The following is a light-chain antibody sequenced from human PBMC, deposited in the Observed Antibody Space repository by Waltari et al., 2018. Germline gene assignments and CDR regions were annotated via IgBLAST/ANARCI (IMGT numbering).Light chain of an antibody. CDR1: RSVLYSSNNKNY. Sequence: XIVMTQSPDSLPVSLGERATINCKSSRSVLYSSNNKNYLAWYTQKPGQPPKLLIFWASTRESGVPDRFSGSGSGTDFTLTISSLQAEDVAVYYCQQYYSIPQTFGQGTKLEIK. J-gene: IGKJ2*01. V-gene: IGKV4-1*01. CDR2: WAS. CDR3: QQYYSIPQT.